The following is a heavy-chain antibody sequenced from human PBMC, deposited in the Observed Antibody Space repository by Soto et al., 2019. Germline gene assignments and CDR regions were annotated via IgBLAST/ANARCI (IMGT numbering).Heavy chain of an antibody. CDR1: GFSLTANGVG. V-gene: IGHV2-5*02. CDR3: AHSVYFEV. CDR2: IYWDDDR. J-gene: IGHJ4*02. Sequence: QITLKESGPTLVKPTLTLTLTCTVSGFSLTANGVGVAWLSQPPGKALEWLALIYWDDDRRYCPSLKNRLTTPMDSSKNHVVLTMTNLYPMYTATYYCAHSVYFEVWGPGILVNVPS. D-gene: IGHD3-9*01.